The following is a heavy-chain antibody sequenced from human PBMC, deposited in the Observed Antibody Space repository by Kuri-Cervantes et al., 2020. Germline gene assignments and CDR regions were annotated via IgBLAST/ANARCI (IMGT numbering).Heavy chain of an antibody. Sequence: GESLKISCAASGFTFSGSAMHWVRQASGKGLEWVGRIRSKANSYATAYAASVKGRFTISRDDSKNTLYLQMNSLRAEDTAVYYCARDGGSSWYRAFDYWGQGTLVTVSS. CDR2: IRSKANSYAT. J-gene: IGHJ4*02. CDR1: GFTFSGSA. CDR3: ARDGGSSWYRAFDY. D-gene: IGHD6-13*01. V-gene: IGHV3-73*01.